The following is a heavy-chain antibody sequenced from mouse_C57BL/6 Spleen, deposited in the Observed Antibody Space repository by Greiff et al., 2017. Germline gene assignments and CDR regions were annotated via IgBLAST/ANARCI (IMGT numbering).Heavy chain of an antibody. D-gene: IGHD1-1*01. CDR2: IYPSDSET. J-gene: IGHJ3*01. CDR1: GYTFTSYW. Sequence: VQLQQPGAELVRPGSSVKLSCKASGYTFTSYWMDWVKQRPGQGLEWIGNIYPSDSETHYNQKFKDKATLTVDKSSSTAYMQLSSLTSEDSAVYYCARANYYGSSLGFAYWGQGTLVTVSA. V-gene: IGHV1-61*01. CDR3: ARANYYGSSLGFAY.